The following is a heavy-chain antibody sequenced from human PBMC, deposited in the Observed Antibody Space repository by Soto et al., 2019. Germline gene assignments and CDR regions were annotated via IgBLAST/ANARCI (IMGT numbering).Heavy chain of an antibody. D-gene: IGHD1-26*01. CDR2: IRSKAYGGTP. CDR1: GFTFGAYA. Sequence: GSLLRSCEASGFTFGAYAMSGVRQAPGKGLEWVGFIRSKAYGGTPEYAASVKGRFTISRDDSKGIAYLQMNSLKTEDTAVYYCSFSGVYVGDPLTYGMDVWGQGTTVTVSS. J-gene: IGHJ6*02. V-gene: IGHV3-49*04. CDR3: SFSGVYVGDPLTYGMDV.